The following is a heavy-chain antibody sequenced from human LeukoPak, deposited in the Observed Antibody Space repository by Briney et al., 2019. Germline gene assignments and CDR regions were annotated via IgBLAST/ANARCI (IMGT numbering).Heavy chain of an antibody. J-gene: IGHJ6*03. V-gene: IGHV1-8*01. CDR3: ARTHKYYDFWSGYYDYYYYYMDV. CDR1: GYTFTSYD. CDR2: MNPNSGNT. D-gene: IGHD3-3*01. Sequence: ASVKVSCKASGYTFTSYDINWVRQDTGQGLEWMGWMNPNSGNTGYAQKFQGRVTMTRNTSISTAYMELSSLRSEDTAVYYCARTHKYYDFWSGYYDYYYYYMDVWGKGTTVTVSS.